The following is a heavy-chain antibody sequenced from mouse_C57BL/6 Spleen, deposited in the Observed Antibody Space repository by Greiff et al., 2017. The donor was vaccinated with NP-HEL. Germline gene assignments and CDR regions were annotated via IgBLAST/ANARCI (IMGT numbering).Heavy chain of an antibody. J-gene: IGHJ4*01. CDR3: AREGDGYAMDY. CDR2: INPNNGGT. V-gene: IGHV1-26*01. Sequence: EVQLQQSGPELVKPGASVKISCKASGYTFTDYYMNWVKQSHGKSLEWIGDINPNNGGTSYNQKFKGKATLTVDKSSSTAYMELRSLTSEDSAVYYCAREGDGYAMDYWGQGTSVTVSS. CDR1: GYTFTDYY.